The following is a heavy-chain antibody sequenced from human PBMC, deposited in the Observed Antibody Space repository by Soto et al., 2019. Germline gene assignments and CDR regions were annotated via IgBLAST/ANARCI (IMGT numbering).Heavy chain of an antibody. D-gene: IGHD3-10*01. CDR3: ASEVGSGRYQRFDY. J-gene: IGHJ4*02. CDR2: IIPIHGIA. V-gene: IGHV1-69*02. Sequence: QVQLVQSGAEVKKPGSSVKVSCKASGGTFSSYTISWVRQAPGQGLEWMGRIIPIHGIANYAQKFQGRVTIIADKSTSTAYMELSSLRSEHTAVYYCASEVGSGRYQRFDYWGQGTLVTVSS. CDR1: GGTFSSYT.